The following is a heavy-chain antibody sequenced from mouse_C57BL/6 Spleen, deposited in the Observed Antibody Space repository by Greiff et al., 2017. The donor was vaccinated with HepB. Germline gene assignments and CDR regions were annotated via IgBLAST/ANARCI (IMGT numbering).Heavy chain of an antibody. CDR3: TKGNYGYAMDY. D-gene: IGHD1-1*01. Sequence: VQLQQSGAELVRPGASVKLSCTASGFNIKDDYMHWVKQRPEQGLEWIGWIDPENGDTEYASKFQGKATITADTSSNTAYLQLSSRTSEDTAVYYCTKGNYGYAMDYWGQGTSVTVSS. CDR1: GFNIKDDY. J-gene: IGHJ4*01. CDR2: IDPENGDT. V-gene: IGHV14-4*01.